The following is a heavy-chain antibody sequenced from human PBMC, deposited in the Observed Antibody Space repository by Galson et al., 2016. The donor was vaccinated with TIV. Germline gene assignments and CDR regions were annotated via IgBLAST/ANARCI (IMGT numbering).Heavy chain of an antibody. D-gene: IGHD1-1*01. CDR1: GGSINNYY. J-gene: IGHJ4*02. Sequence: ETLSLTCNVSGGSINNYYWTWIRQPPGKGLEWIAYIYQHGSTYYNPSLKSRVTLSVDKSKNQFSLNLASVTAADTAVYYCARAHPGYYFDYWGQGTLVTVSS. CDR2: IYQHGST. V-gene: IGHV4-59*12. CDR3: ARAHPGYYFDY.